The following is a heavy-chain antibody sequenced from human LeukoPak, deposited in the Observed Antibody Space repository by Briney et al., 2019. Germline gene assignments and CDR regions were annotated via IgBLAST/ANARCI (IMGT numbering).Heavy chain of an antibody. CDR2: IIPIFGTA. D-gene: IGHD2-2*01. V-gene: IGHV1-69*13. J-gene: IGHJ4*02. CDR1: GGTFSSYA. CDR3: ARGPYYCSSTSCYSLQSDY. Sequence: SVKVSCKASGGTFSSYAISWVRQAPGQGLEWMGGIIPIFGTANYAQKFQGRVTITADESTSTAYMELSSLRSEDTAVYYCARGPYYCSSTSCYSLQSDYWGPGTLVTVSS.